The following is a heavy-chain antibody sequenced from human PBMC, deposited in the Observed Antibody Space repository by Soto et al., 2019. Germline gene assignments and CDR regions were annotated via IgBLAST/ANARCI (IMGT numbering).Heavy chain of an antibody. Sequence: SETLSLTCAVSGYSISSGYYWGWIRQPPGKGLEWIGSIYHSGSTYYNPSLKSRVTISVDTSKNQFSLKLSSVTAADTAVYYCARDAYYYGSGSYYNVAYYYYGTDVWGQGTTVNVSS. J-gene: IGHJ6*02. CDR2: IYHSGST. V-gene: IGHV4-38-2*02. D-gene: IGHD3-10*01. CDR3: ARDAYYYGSGSYYNVAYYYYGTDV. CDR1: GYSISSGYY.